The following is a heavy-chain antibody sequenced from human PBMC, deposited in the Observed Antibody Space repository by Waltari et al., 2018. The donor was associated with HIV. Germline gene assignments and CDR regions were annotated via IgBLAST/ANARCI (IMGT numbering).Heavy chain of an antibody. V-gene: IGHV3-30*04. D-gene: IGHD3-16*01. CDR3: ARDWGSLRDDYYYYGMDV. Sequence: QVQLVESGGGVVQPGRSLRLSCAASGLTFSSYAMHWVGQAPGKGLEWVAVISNDGSNKYYADSVKGRFTISRDNSKNTLYLQMNSLRAEDTAVYYCARDWGSLRDDYYYYGMDVWGQGTTVTVSS. J-gene: IGHJ6*02. CDR1: GLTFSSYA. CDR2: ISNDGSNK.